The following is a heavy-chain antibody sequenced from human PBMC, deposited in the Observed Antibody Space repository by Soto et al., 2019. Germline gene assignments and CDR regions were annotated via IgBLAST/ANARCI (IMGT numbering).Heavy chain of an antibody. D-gene: IGHD3-3*01. V-gene: IGHV1-24*01. CDR2: FDPEDGET. Sequence: SVKVSCKVSGYTLTELSMHWVRQAPVKGLEWMGGFDPEDGETIYAQKFQGRVTMTEDTSTDTAYMELSSLRSEDTAVYYCATLSNDFWSGPNNWFDPWGQGTLVTVSS. CDR3: ATLSNDFWSGPNNWFDP. CDR1: GYTLTELS. J-gene: IGHJ5*02.